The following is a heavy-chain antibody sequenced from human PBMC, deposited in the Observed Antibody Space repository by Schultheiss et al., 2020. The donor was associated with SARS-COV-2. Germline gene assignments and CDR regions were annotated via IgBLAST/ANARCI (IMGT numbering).Heavy chain of an antibody. CDR1: GGSISSSNW. CDR2: INHSGST. D-gene: IGHD6-13*01. V-gene: IGHV4-4*02. CDR3: ARVEAAAGNFDY. J-gene: IGHJ4*02. Sequence: SETLSLTCAVSGGSISSSNWWSWVRQPPGKGLEWIGEINHSGSTNYNPSLKSRVTISVDTSKNQFSLKLSSVTAADTAVYYCARVEAAAGNFDYWGQGTLVTVSS.